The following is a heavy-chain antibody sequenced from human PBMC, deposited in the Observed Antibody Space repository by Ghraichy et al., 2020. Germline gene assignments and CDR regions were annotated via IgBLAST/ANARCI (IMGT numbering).Heavy chain of an antibody. CDR1: GFTFSSYS. CDR3: ARGVAVAAFDP. J-gene: IGHJ5*02. D-gene: IGHD6-19*01. Sequence: GGSLRLSCAASGFTFSSYSMNWVRQAPGKGLEWVSYISSGSTTIYYADSVKGRFTISRDNAKSSLYLQMNSLRAEDTAVYYCARGVAVAAFDPWGQGTLVTXXS. V-gene: IGHV3-48*01. CDR2: ISSGSTTI.